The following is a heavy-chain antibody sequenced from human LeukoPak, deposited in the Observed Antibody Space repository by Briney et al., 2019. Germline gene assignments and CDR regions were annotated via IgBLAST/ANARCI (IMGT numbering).Heavy chain of an antibody. CDR3: ARIRGGNNYHFDY. Sequence: ASVKVSCKASGYTFIGYFMHWVRQAPGQGLEWMGWINPNSAATNYAQRFQGRVTMTRDTSITTAYMELSRLTSDDTAVYYCARIRGGNNYHFDYWGQGTLVTVSS. V-gene: IGHV1-2*02. CDR1: GYTFIGYF. CDR2: INPNSAAT. J-gene: IGHJ4*02. D-gene: IGHD1-26*01.